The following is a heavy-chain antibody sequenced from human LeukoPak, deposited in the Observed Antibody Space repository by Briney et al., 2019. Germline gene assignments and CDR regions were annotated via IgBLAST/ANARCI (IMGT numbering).Heavy chain of an antibody. D-gene: IGHD3-9*01. J-gene: IGHJ1*01. CDR3: AKDDLFLSAVAGYFQH. CDR1: GLTFSSYS. Sequence: GGSLRLSCAASGLTFSSYSMNWVRQAPGKGLEWVSSISSSSSYIYYADSVKGRFTISRDNAKNSLYLQIHSLRAEDTAVYYCAKDDLFLSAVAGYFQHWGQGTLVTVSS. V-gene: IGHV3-21*01. CDR2: ISSSSSYI.